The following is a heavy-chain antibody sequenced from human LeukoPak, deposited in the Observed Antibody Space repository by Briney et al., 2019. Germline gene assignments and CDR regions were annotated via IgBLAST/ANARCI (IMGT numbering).Heavy chain of an antibody. CDR2: INHSGST. Sequence: SETLSLTCAVYGGSFSGYYWSWIRQPPGKGLEWIGEINHSGSTNYNPSLKSRVTISLDTSKNQFSLKLSSVTAADTAVYYCAGAAALTNWFDPWGQGTLVTVSS. CDR3: AGAAALTNWFDP. V-gene: IGHV4-34*01. CDR1: GGSFSGYY. J-gene: IGHJ5*02. D-gene: IGHD6-13*01.